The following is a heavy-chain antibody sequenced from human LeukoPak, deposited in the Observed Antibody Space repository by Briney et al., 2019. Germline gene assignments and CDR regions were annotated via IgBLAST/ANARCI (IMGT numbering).Heavy chain of an antibody. D-gene: IGHD6-13*01. CDR2: IYHSENT. CDR1: GYSICSGYY. J-gene: IGHJ4*02. V-gene: IGHV4-38-2*02. Sequence: SETLSLTCTVSGYSICSGYYWGWIRQPPGKGLEWIGSIYHSENTYYNPSLKSRVTISLDTSKNQFSLKLSSVTAADTAVYYCARGYSSIWYSAVGYWGQGTLVTVSS. CDR3: ARGYSSIWYSAVGY.